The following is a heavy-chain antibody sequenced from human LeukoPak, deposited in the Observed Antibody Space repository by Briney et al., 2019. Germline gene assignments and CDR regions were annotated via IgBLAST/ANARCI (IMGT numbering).Heavy chain of an antibody. D-gene: IGHD6-19*01. V-gene: IGHV3-30*03. J-gene: IGHJ4*02. CDR1: GFSFSDYA. CDR3: AREGRGWDQEY. CDR2: ISYDGGSQ. Sequence: SGRSLRLSCAASGFSFSDYAMHWVRQAPGKGLEWVALISYDGGSQYYADSVRGRFTISRDNSQSTLYLQMNSLSAEDTAVYYCAREGRGWDQEYWGQGILVTVSS.